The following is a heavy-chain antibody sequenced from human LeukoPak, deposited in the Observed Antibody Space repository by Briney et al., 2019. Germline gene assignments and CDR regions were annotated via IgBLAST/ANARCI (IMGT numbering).Heavy chain of an antibody. Sequence: GASVKVSCKASGGTFSSYAISWVRQAPGQGLEWMGGIIPIFGTANYAQKFQGRVTITADESTSTAYMDLSSLRSEDTAVYYCATPLLSGYSNNVYYFDYWGQGTLVTVSS. CDR1: GGTFSSYA. CDR3: ATPLLSGYSNNVYYFDY. D-gene: IGHD4-11*01. J-gene: IGHJ4*02. V-gene: IGHV1-69*01. CDR2: IIPIFGTA.